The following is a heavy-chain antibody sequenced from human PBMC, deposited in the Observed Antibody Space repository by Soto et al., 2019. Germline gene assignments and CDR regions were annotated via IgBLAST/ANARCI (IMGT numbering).Heavy chain of an antibody. CDR2: IYWDDDK. V-gene: IGHV2-5*02. J-gene: IGHJ4*02. Sequence: QITLKESGPTLVKPTQTLTLTCIFSGFSLSTSEVGVGWIRQPPGKALEWLALIYWDDDKRYSPSLKSRLTITKDTSKNQVVLTMTNMDPVDTATYYCAHRFDWYYFDYWGQGTLVTVSS. CDR3: AHRFDWYYFDY. CDR1: GFSLSTSEVG. D-gene: IGHD3-9*01.